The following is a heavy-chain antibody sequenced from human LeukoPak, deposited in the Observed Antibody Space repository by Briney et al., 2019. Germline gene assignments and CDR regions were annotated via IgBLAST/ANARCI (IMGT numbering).Heavy chain of an antibody. Sequence: PGGSLRLSCAASGFTFSSYSMHWVRQAPGKGLEWVAVISHDGSSKYSADSVKGRFTISRDNSKNTLSLQMNSLRAEDTAVYYCARDLFARYCSSTSCYGLDYWGQGTLVTVSS. J-gene: IGHJ4*02. CDR2: ISHDGSSK. D-gene: IGHD2-2*01. V-gene: IGHV3-30-3*01. CDR3: ARDLFARYCSSTSCYGLDY. CDR1: GFTFSSYS.